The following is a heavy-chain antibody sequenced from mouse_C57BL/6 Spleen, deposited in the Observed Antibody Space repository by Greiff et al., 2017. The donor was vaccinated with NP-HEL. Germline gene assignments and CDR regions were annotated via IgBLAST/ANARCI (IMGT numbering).Heavy chain of an antibody. D-gene: IGHD2-3*01. Sequence: VQLQQSGAELVKPGASVKLSCKASGYTFTSYWMHWVKQRPGRGLEWIGRIDPNSGGTKYNEKFKSKATLTVDKPSSTSYMQLSSLTSADSAVYYCSRSEWLLPLYYAMDYWGQGTSVTVSS. CDR1: GYTFTSYW. CDR3: SRSEWLLPLYYAMDY. J-gene: IGHJ4*01. CDR2: IDPNSGGT. V-gene: IGHV1-72*01.